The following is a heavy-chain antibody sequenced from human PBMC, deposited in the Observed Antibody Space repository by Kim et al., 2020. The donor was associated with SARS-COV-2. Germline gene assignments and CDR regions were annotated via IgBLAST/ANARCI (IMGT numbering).Heavy chain of an antibody. CDR3: ARHEGLMVYVGAFDI. Sequence: SETLSLTCTVSGGSISSSSYYWGWIRQPPGKGLEWIGSIYYSGSTYYNPSLKSRVTISVDTSKNQFSLKLSSVTAADTAVYYCARHEGLMVYVGAFDIWGQGTMVTVSS. CDR1: GGSISSSSYY. V-gene: IGHV4-39*01. D-gene: IGHD2-8*01. J-gene: IGHJ3*02. CDR2: IYYSGST.